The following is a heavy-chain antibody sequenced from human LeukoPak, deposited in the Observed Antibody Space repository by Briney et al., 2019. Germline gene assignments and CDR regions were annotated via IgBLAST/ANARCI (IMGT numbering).Heavy chain of an antibody. Sequence: SETLSLTCSVSDYSISSGYYWGWIRQPPGKGLEWIGTIYHSGSIYYNPSLKSRVTISVDTSKNQFSLKLSSVTAADTAVYYRARDCPLLGAWSWFDPWGQGTLVTVSS. CDR3: ARDCPLLGAWSWFDP. D-gene: IGHD3-3*01. CDR2: IYHSGSI. CDR1: DYSISSGYY. V-gene: IGHV4-38-2*02. J-gene: IGHJ5*02.